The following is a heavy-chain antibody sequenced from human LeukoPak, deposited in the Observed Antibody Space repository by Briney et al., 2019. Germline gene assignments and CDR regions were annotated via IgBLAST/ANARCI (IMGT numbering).Heavy chain of an antibody. V-gene: IGHV4-30-2*01. D-gene: IGHD3-3*01. CDR2: IYHSGST. CDR3: ARSITIFGVPSREAFDI. Sequence: SETLSLTCAVSGGSISSGGYSWSWLRQPPGKGLEWIGYIYHSGSTYYNPSLKSRVTISVDRSKNQFSLKLSSVTAADTAVYYCARSITIFGVPSREAFDIWGQGTMVTVSS. CDR1: GGSISSGGYS. J-gene: IGHJ3*02.